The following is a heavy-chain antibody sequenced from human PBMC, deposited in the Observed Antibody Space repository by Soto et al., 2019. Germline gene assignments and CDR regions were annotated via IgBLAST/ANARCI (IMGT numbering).Heavy chain of an antibody. CDR1: GYSFTSYW. D-gene: IGHD6-13*01. CDR3: ARHVRPNAMYSTRYGMDV. V-gene: IGHV5-51*01. CDR2: IYPGDSDT. Sequence: GESLKISCKGSGYSFTSYWIGWVRQMPGKGLEWMGIIYPGDSDTRYSPSFQGQVTISADKSISTAYLQWSSLKASDTAMYYCARHVRPNAMYSTRYGMDVWGQGTTVTVSS. J-gene: IGHJ6*02.